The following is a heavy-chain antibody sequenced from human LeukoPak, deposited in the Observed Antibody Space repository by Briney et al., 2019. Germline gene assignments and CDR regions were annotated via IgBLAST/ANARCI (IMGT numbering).Heavy chain of an antibody. J-gene: IGHJ6*03. V-gene: IGHV4-39*07. CDR3: ASRSSGGYYGSGSRNYYMDV. Sequence: PSETLSLTCTVSGGSISSSSYYWGWIRQPPGKGLEWIGSIYYSGSTYYNPSLKSRVTISVDTSKNQFSLKLSSVTAADTAVYYCASRSSGGYYGSGSRNYYMDVWGKGTTVTVSS. CDR1: GGSISSSSYY. D-gene: IGHD3-10*01. CDR2: IYYSGST.